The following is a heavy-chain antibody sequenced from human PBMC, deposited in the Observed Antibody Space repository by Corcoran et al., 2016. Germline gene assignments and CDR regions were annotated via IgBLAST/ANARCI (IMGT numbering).Heavy chain of an antibody. J-gene: IGHJ6*02. Sequence: QLPLQESGPGLVQPSETLSLTCTVSGCSISSSSYYWGWIRQPPGKGLEWIGSIYYSGSTYYNPSLKSRVTISVDTSKNQFSLKLSSVTAADTAVYDGARHVKAIGSIIGMDVWGQGTTVTGSS. CDR2: IYYSGST. CDR1: GCSISSSSYY. V-gene: IGHV4-39*01. D-gene: IGHD3-16*01. CDR3: ARHVKAIGSIIGMDV.